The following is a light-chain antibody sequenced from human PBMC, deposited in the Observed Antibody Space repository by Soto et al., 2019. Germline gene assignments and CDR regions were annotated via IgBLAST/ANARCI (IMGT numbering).Light chain of an antibody. Sequence: EIQMTQSPSTLSASVGDRVTITCRASQSVSSWLAWYQQKPGQAPKLLIYAASSWETGVPSRFSGSGSGTEFTLTISSLQPDDFAVYYCQQYNSYSRTFGKGTKEEIK. CDR3: QQYNSYSRT. CDR2: AAS. V-gene: IGKV1-5*01. CDR1: QSVSSW. J-gene: IGKJ1*01.